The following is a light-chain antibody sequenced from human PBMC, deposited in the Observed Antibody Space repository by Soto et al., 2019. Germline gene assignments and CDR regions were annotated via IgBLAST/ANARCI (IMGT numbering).Light chain of an antibody. V-gene: IGKV1-5*01. CDR1: QSISSW. CDR3: QQYNSYSPYT. Sequence: DIQMTQSPSTLSASVGDRVTITCRASQSISSWLAWYQQKPGKAPKLLIYDASSLESGVPSRFSGSGSGTEFTLTISSLQPDDVATYYCQQYNSYSPYTFGQGTKLELK. CDR2: DAS. J-gene: IGKJ2*01.